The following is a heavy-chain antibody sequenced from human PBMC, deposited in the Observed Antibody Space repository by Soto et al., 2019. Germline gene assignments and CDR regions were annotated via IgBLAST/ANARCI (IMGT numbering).Heavy chain of an antibody. CDR3: VVAAVYYFDY. V-gene: IGHV4-59*12. CDR2: IYHSGST. D-gene: IGHD2-15*01. CDR1: GGSISSFY. Sequence: SQTLSLTCTVSGGSISSFYWSWIRQPPGKGLEWIGEIYHSGSTNYNPSLKSRVTISVDKSKNQFSLKLSSVTAADTAVYYCVVAAVYYFDYWGQGTLVTVSS. J-gene: IGHJ4*02.